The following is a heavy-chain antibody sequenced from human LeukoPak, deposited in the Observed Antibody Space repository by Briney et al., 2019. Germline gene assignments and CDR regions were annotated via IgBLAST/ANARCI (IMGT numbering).Heavy chain of an antibody. CDR1: GYTFSIYS. D-gene: IGHD3-3*01. V-gene: IGHV1-69*01. CDR3: ATSAPHLRTAFDI. CDR2: IIPNFGTT. Sequence: SVKVSCKASGYTFSIYSINWVRQAPGQGLEWMGGIIPNFGTTNYAQKFQGRVTMTADESTSTAYMELSSLRSDDTAVYYCATSAPHLRTAFDIWGQATMVTVSS. J-gene: IGHJ3*02.